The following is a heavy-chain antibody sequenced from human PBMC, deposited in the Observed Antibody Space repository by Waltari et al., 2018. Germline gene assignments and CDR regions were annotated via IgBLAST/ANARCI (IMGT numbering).Heavy chain of an antibody. V-gene: IGHV1-69*02. CDR3: ASGATITAWFDP. Sequence: QVQLVQSGAEVNKPGSSVKVSCKASGGTFSSYTISWVRQAPGQGLAGMGRISPILGIANYAQKFKGRVTITADKSTSTAYMELSSLRSEDTAVYYCASGATITAWFDPWGQGTLVTVSS. D-gene: IGHD1-26*01. CDR2: ISPILGIA. CDR1: GGTFSSYT. J-gene: IGHJ5*02.